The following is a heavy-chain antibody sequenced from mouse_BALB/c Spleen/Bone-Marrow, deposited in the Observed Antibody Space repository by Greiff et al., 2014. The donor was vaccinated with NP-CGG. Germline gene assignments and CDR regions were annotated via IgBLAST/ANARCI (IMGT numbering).Heavy chain of an antibody. J-gene: IGHJ4*01. CDR2: IDPANGNT. V-gene: IGHV14-3*02. CDR3: AGGWLPSYAMDY. Sequence: ESGAELVKPGASVKLSCTASGFNIKDTYMHWVKQRPEQGLEWIGRIDPANGNTKYDPKFQGKATITADTSSNTAYLQLSSLTSEDTAVYYCAGGWLPSYAMDYWGQGTSVTVSS. CDR1: GFNIKDTY. D-gene: IGHD2-2*01.